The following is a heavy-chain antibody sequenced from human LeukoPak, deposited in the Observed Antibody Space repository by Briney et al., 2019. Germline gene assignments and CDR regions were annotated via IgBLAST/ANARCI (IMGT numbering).Heavy chain of an antibody. V-gene: IGHV3-23*01. J-gene: IGHJ3*02. Sequence: GGSLRLSCAASGFTFSSYVMSWVRQAPGKGLEWVSAISGSGVNTYYAYSVRGRFTISRDNAKNSLYLQMNSLRAEDTAVYYCARTVTAIEGDVFDIWGQGKMVTVSS. D-gene: IGHD2-21*02. CDR3: ARTVTAIEGDVFDI. CDR2: ISGSGVNT. CDR1: GFTFSSYV.